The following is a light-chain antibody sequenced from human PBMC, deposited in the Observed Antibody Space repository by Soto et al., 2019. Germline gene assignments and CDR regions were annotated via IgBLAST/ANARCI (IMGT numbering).Light chain of an antibody. CDR1: RSGVVGYDY. J-gene: IGLJ1*01. Sequence: TQALSSXGAHGQRLTISGTRVRSGVVGYDYVLWYQQYPGKAPKLIIFEVNKRPSGVPDRFYGSKSGKTASLTVSGIHAEDEAVYYCASYAGNSLHVFGNGTKVT. CDR3: ASYAGNSLHV. CDR2: EVN. V-gene: IGLV2-8*01.